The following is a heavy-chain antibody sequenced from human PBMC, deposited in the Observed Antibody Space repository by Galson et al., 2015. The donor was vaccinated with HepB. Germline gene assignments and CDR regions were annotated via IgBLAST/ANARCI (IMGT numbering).Heavy chain of an antibody. D-gene: IGHD4-23*01. J-gene: IGHJ5*02. Sequence: SLRLSCAASGFTFSSYWMIWARQAPGKGLEWVANIKEDGGQRYYLESVQGRFTISRDNAKNSLYLQMNGLRAEDTAVYYCARALGGGWFDHWGQGTLVTVSP. CDR2: IKEDGGQR. CDR1: GFTFSSYW. V-gene: IGHV3-7*01. CDR3: ARALGGGWFDH.